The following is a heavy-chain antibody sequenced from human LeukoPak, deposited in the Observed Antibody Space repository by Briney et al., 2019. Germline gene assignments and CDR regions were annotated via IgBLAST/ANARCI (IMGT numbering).Heavy chain of an antibody. J-gene: IGHJ4*02. D-gene: IGHD2-8*01. CDR2: INSDGKTA. Sequence: PGGSLRLSCAASEFMFSSYEMNWVRQAPGKGLEWVSYINSDGKTAYYADSVKGRFTVSRDNAKKSLYLQMNSLRAEDTAVYYCARDARPVDAIPTFDYWGQGTLVAVSS. CDR3: ARDARPVDAIPTFDY. V-gene: IGHV3-48*03. CDR1: EFMFSSYE.